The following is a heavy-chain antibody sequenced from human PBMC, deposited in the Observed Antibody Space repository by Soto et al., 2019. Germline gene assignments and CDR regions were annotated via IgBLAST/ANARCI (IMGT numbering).Heavy chain of an antibody. CDR2: IYYSGST. J-gene: IGHJ5*02. D-gene: IGHD5-18*01. V-gene: IGHV4-39*01. Sequence: SETLSLTCTVSGGSISSSSYYWGWIRQPPGKGLEWIGSIYYSGSTYYNPFLKSRVTISVDTSKNQFSLKLSSVTAADTAVYYCARHPLIQLWHVLPSPNNWFDPWGQGTLVTVSS. CDR3: ARHPLIQLWHVLPSPNNWFDP. CDR1: GGSISSSSYY.